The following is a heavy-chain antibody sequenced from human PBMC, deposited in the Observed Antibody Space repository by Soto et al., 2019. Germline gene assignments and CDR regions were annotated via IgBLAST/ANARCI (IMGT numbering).Heavy chain of an antibody. CDR3: ARDLGTTGSC. J-gene: IGHJ4*02. V-gene: IGHV1-69*13. D-gene: IGHD1-7*01. CDR2: IIPIFGTA. Sequence: SVKVSCKASGGTLSSYAISLVRQAPGQGLEWMGGIIPIFGTANYAQKFQGRVTITADESTSTAYMELSSLRSEDTDVYYCARDLGTTGSCWGQGTLVTVSS. CDR1: GGTLSSYA.